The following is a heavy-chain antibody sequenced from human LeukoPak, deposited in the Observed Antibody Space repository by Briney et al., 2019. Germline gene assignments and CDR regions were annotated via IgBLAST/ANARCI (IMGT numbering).Heavy chain of an antibody. CDR2: IHNSGST. CDR3: ARTNYGDYNWFDP. Sequence: TSETLSLTCKVSGGSVSSDSYYGSWIRQPPGQGLEWIGYIHNSGSTKYNASLKSRLTISVDTSKNQFSLEVTSVTAADTAVYYCARTNYGDYNWFDPWGQGTLVTVSS. CDR1: GGSVSSDSYY. D-gene: IGHD4-17*01. J-gene: IGHJ5*02. V-gene: IGHV4-61*01.